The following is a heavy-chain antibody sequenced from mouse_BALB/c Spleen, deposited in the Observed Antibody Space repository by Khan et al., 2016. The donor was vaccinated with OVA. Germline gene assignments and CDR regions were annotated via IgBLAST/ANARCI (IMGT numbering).Heavy chain of an antibody. J-gene: IGHJ3*01. CDR1: GYSFTTYY. CDR3: ASHGTSSWFAY. CDR2: IDPFNGST. Sequence: QLQQSGPELMKPGASVKISCKASGYSFTTYYIHWVKQSHGKSLEWIGYIDPFNGSTTYNQKFKGKATLTVDKSSSTAYMHLSSLTSEDSAVYYCASHGTSSWFAYWGQGTLVTVSA. V-gene: IGHV1S135*01. D-gene: IGHD1-1*01.